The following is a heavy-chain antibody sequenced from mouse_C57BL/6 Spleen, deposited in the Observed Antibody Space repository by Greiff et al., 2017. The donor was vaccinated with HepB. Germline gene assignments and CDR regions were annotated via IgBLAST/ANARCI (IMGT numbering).Heavy chain of an antibody. J-gene: IGHJ3*01. D-gene: IGHD2-5*01. V-gene: IGHV1-26*01. Sequence: EVQLQQSGPELVKPGASVKISCKASGYTFTDYYMNWVKQSHGKSLEWIGDINPNNGGTSYNQKFKAKATLTVDKSSSTAYMELRSLTSEDSAVYYCARPYSNSWFAYWGQGTLVTVSA. CDR1: GYTFTDYY. CDR2: INPNNGGT. CDR3: ARPYSNSWFAY.